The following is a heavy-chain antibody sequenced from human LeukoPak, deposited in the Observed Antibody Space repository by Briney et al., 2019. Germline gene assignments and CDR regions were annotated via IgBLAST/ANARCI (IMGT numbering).Heavy chain of an antibody. V-gene: IGHV3-53*01. CDR2: IYSGGST. J-gene: IGHJ4*02. CDR3: ARDLDFWSGYPD. D-gene: IGHD3-3*01. Sequence: GGSLRLSCAASGFTFSSYAMSWVRQAPGKGLEWVSVIYSGGSTYYADSVKGRFTISRDNSKNTLYLQMNSLRAEDTAVYYCARDLDFWSGYPDWGQGTLVTVSS. CDR1: GFTFSSYA.